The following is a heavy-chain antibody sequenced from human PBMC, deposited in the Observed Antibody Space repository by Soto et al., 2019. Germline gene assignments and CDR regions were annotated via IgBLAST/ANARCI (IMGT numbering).Heavy chain of an antibody. Sequence: QVQLQESGPGLVKPSETLSLTCTVSGGSISSYYWSWIRQPPGKGLEWIGYIYYSGSTNYNPSLKIRVTISVDTSKNQFSLKLSSVTAADTAVYYCAIDWGFHHWGPGTLVNVSS. CDR2: IYYSGST. CDR3: AIDWGFHH. J-gene: IGHJ1*01. CDR1: GGSISSYY. D-gene: IGHD3-16*01. V-gene: IGHV4-59*01.